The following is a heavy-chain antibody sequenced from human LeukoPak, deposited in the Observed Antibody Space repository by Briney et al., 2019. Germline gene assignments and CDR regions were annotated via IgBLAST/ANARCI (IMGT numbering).Heavy chain of an antibody. J-gene: IGHJ2*01. CDR2: IYHSGST. CDR3: AGGADYGGNSIYWYFDL. CDR1: GGSISSGGYS. V-gene: IGHV4-30-2*01. D-gene: IGHD4-23*01. Sequence: RPSQTLSLTCAVSGGSISSGGYSWSWIRQPPGKGLEWIGYIYHSGSTYYNPSLKSRVTISVDRSKNQFSLKLSSVTAADTAVYYCAGGADYGGNSIYWYFDLWGRGTLVTVSS.